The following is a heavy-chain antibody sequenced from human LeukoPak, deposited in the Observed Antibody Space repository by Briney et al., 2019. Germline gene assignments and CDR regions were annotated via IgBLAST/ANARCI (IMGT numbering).Heavy chain of an antibody. CDR3: AREDPQTTVPEGLDV. J-gene: IGHJ6*02. Sequence: PSEALSLTCAVSGGSIGSYYWSWLRQPPGRGLEGSGYIYYSGTTNYNPSLKSRVTISGDTSKNQFSLKLTSVTAADTAVYYCAREDPQTTVPEGLDVWGQGTTVTVSS. CDR2: IYYSGTT. V-gene: IGHV4-59*01. D-gene: IGHD4-17*01. CDR1: GGSIGSYY.